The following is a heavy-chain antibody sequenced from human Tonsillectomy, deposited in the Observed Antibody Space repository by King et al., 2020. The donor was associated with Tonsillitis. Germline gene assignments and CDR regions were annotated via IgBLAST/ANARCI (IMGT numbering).Heavy chain of an antibody. Sequence: VQLVESGGGVVQPGRSLRLSCAVSGFTFSNYGMHWVRRAPGKGLEWVAVISYDGSNKNYADSVKGRFTISRDNSKNTLYLQMKSLRVEDTAVFYCAKAATTPDYYYYYMDVWGKGTTVTVSS. V-gene: IGHV3-30*18. D-gene: IGHD2-15*01. J-gene: IGHJ6*03. CDR1: GFTFSNYG. CDR2: ISYDGSNK. CDR3: AKAATTPDYYYYYMDV.